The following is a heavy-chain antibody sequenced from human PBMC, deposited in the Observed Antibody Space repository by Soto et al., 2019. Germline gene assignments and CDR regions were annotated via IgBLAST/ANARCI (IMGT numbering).Heavy chain of an antibody. CDR2: ISGSSSDI. D-gene: IGHD3-22*01. J-gene: IGHJ4*02. V-gene: IGHV3-21*01. CDR1: GFTFRSYA. CDR3: ARVPLYYYDSSGYYYFDY. Sequence: PGGSQRLSCAASGFTFRSYARSWVRQAPGKGLEWVSAISGSSSDIYYADSVKGRFTISRDNAKNSLYLQMNSLRAEDTAVYYCARVPLYYYDSSGYYYFDYWGQGTLVTVSS.